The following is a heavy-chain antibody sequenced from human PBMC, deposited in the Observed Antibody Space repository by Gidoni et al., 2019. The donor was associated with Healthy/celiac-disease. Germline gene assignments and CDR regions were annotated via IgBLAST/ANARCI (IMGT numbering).Heavy chain of an antibody. CDR3: ARSVRVADEGYFDY. D-gene: IGHD6-19*01. CDR1: GFTFSSYS. CDR2: ISSSSSYI. Sequence: EVQLVESGGGLVKPGGSLRLSCAASGFTFSSYSMNWVRQAPGKGLEWVSSISSSSSYIYYADSVKGRFTISRDNAKNSLYLQMNSLRAEDTAVYYCARSVRVADEGYFDYWGQGTLVTVSS. J-gene: IGHJ4*02. V-gene: IGHV3-21*01.